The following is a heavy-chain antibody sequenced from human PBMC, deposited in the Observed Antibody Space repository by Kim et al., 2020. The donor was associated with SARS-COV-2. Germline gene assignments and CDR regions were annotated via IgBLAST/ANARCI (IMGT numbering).Heavy chain of an antibody. CDR1: GGSISSSSYY. J-gene: IGHJ4*02. CDR3: ARHRFPKHLDY. V-gene: IGHV4-39*01. Sequence: SETLSLTCTVSGGSISSSSYYWGWIRQPPGKGLEWIGSIYYSGSTYYNPSLKGRVTISVDTSKNQFSLKLSSVTAADTAVYYCARHRFPKHLDYWGQGTLVTVSS. D-gene: IGHD3-10*01. CDR2: IYYSGST.